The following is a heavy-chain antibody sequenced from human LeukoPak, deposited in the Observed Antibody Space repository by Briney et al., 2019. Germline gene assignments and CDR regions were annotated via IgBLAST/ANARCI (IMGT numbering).Heavy chain of an antibody. Sequence: SETLSLTCTVSGSSFTSNYWSWIRQPPRKGLEWIGYIYYSGTTTYNPSLERRVTMSVDMSTTQVSLRLNSVTATDTAMYYCARLDCGGDCFVDYWGQGTLVTVSS. CDR3: ARLDCGGDCFVDY. V-gene: IGHV4-59*08. CDR1: GSSFTSNY. J-gene: IGHJ4*02. CDR2: IYYSGTT. D-gene: IGHD2-21*02.